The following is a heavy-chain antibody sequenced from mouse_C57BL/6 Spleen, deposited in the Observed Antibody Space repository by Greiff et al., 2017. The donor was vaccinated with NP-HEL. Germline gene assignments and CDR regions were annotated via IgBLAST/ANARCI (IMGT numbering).Heavy chain of an antibody. CDR1: GYTFTDYY. Sequence: EVQLQQSGPELVKPGASVKISCKASGYTFTDYYMNWVKQSHGKSLEWIGDINPNNGGTSYNQKFKGKATLTVEKSSSTAYMELRSLTSEDSAVYYCAREAYWGQGTLVTVSA. CDR3: AREAY. CDR2: INPNNGGT. V-gene: IGHV1-26*01. J-gene: IGHJ3*01.